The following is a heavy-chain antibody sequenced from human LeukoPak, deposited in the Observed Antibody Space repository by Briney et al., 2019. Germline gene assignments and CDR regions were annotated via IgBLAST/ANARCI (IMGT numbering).Heavy chain of an antibody. D-gene: IGHD4-17*01. V-gene: IGHV4-30-2*01. CDR2: ISHSGST. CDR1: GGSISSGGYS. J-gene: IGHJ4*02. CDR3: ARMTTVTSLDY. Sequence: PSQTLSLTCNVSGGSISSGGYSWSWIRQPPGKGLEWIGYISHSGSTYYNPSLKSRVTISVDRSKNQFSLKLSSVTAADTAVYYCARMTTVTSLDYWGQGTLVTVSS.